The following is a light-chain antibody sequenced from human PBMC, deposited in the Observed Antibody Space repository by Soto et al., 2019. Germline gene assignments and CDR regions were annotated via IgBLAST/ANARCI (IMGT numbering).Light chain of an antibody. J-gene: IGKJ5*01. CDR1: QSARIS. CDR3: QQYNNWPPT. CDR2: DVS. Sequence: ETVMTQSPATLSVSAGERATLSFRASQSARISLGWYQQKPGQAPRLLIYDVSTRATGVPARFSGSGSGTEFTLTISSPQSEDFAVYYCQQYNNWPPTFGQGTRLEIK. V-gene: IGKV3-15*01.